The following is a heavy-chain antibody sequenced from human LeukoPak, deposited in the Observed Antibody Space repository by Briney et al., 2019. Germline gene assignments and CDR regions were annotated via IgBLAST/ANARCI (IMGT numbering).Heavy chain of an antibody. J-gene: IGHJ4*02. CDR1: GYTFTSYG. D-gene: IGHD3-10*01. V-gene: IGHV1-18*01. Sequence: AASVKVSCKASGYTFTSYGISWVRQAPGQGLECMGWISAYNGNTNYAQKLQGRVTMTTDTSTSTAYMELRSLRSDDTAVYYCARAVITMVRGALPPSYWGQGTLVTVSS. CDR3: ARAVITMVRGALPPSY. CDR2: ISAYNGNT.